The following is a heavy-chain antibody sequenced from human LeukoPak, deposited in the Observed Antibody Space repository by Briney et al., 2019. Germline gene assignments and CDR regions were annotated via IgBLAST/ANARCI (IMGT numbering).Heavy chain of an antibody. CDR1: GFTITDQY. J-gene: IGHJ4*02. CDR2: ISGSSRYI. Sequence: GGSLRLSCVVSGFTITDQYMGWIRRAPGKGLQWVSYISGSSRYINYADSVKGRFTISRDNAKNSLYLQMSSLSAEDTAVYYCTTGSQIREVAYWGQGTLVTVPS. CDR3: TTGSQIREVAY. D-gene: IGHD2-15*01. V-gene: IGHV3-11*03.